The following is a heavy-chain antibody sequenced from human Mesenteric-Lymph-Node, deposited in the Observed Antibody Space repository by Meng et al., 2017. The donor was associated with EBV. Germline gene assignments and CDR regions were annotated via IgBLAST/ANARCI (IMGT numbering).Heavy chain of an antibody. Sequence: VEFVQTGAGVEKTGPGGTLSRKAVGYAFTNHYKRWVRLAPGQGLGRMGIIKPNGGTTSFSHKFQGRVAMARDTSTSTVNIELTILRFKDTAMYFCARERSSGSYCDYWGQGTLVTVSS. CDR3: ARERSSGSYCDY. V-gene: IGHV1-46*01. CDR1: GYAFTNHY. CDR2: IKPNGGTT. J-gene: IGHJ4*02. D-gene: IGHD3-22*01.